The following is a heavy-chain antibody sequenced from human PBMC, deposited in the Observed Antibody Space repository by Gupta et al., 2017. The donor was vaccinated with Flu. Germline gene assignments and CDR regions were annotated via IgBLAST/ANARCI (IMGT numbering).Heavy chain of an antibody. Sequence: EVQVVESGGGLVKPGGSLRLSCAASGFIFSNAWMYWVRQAPGKGLEWVGRIKSKNDGGTTDYAAPAKGRFTLSRDDSKNTLYLQMNSLTTEDTAVYYCVADPPGGSSLFDYWGQGTLVTVSS. D-gene: IGHD6-6*01. CDR3: VADPPGGSSLFDY. V-gene: IGHV3-15*01. CDR2: IKSKNDGGTT. J-gene: IGHJ4*02. CDR1: GFIFSNAW.